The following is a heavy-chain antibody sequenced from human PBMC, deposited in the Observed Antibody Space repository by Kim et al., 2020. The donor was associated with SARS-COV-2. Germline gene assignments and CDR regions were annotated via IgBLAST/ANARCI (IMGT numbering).Heavy chain of an antibody. J-gene: IGHJ6*02. CDR2: ISGSSSI. CDR1: GFIFSDYY. V-gene: IGHV3-11*06. D-gene: IGHD3-22*01. Sequence: GGSLRLSCTASGFIFSDYYMTWIRQAPGKGLEWVAYISGSSSIYTSYADSVRGRFTISRDNVKNSLYLQMNSLRVEDTAVYYCARESYESSGYYQRGGMDVWGQRTTVTVS. CDR3: ARESYESSGYYQRGGMDV.